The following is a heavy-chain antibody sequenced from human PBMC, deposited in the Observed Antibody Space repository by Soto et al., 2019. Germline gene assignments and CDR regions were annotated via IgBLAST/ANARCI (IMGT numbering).Heavy chain of an antibody. V-gene: IGHV4-59*01. J-gene: IGHJ3*02. CDR1: GGSISSDY. D-gene: IGHD3-22*01. Sequence: PSETLSLTCTVSGGSISSDYWSWIRQPPGKGLEWVGYVYNNGGTKYNPSLKSRVTISVDTSNNQFSLKLTSVTAADTAVYYCARGYYYDTSGYYSAFDIWGQGTMVTVS. CDR3: ARGYYYDTSGYYSAFDI. CDR2: VYNNGGT.